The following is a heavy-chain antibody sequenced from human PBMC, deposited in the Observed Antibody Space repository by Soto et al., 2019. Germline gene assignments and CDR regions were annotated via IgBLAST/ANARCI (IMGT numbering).Heavy chain of an antibody. V-gene: IGHV1-8*01. CDR1: GYVFPSYD. Sequence: QVQLVQSGAEVKKAGASVRVSCKASGYVFPSYDITWVRQAPGHGLEWMGWVNPGSGYKGYAQNFQGRVTLTRNMSISTVYMELSSLRSEDTAVYYCARADPRHYYMDVWGKGTTVTVSS. CDR2: VNPGSGYK. CDR3: ARADPRHYYMDV. J-gene: IGHJ6*03.